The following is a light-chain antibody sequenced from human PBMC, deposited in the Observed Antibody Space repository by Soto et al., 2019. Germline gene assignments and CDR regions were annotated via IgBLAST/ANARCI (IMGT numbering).Light chain of an antibody. CDR3: QVWDSSSDRVV. V-gene: IGLV3-21*04. CDR1: NIGSKS. CDR2: YDS. Sequence: SYELTQPPSVSVAPGKTARITCGGNNIGSKSVHWYQQKPGQAPVLVIYYDSDRPSGIPERFSGSNSGNTATLTISRVEAGDEADDYCQVWDSSSDRVVFGGGTQLTVL. J-gene: IGLJ2*01.